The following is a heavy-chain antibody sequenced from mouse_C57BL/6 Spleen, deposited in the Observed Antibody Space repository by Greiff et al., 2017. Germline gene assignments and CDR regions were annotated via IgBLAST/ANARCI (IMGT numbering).Heavy chain of an antibody. CDR1: GYTFTDYE. J-gene: IGHJ2*01. Sequence: VQLVESGAELVRPGASVTLSCKASGYTFTDYEMHWVKQTPVHGLEWIGAIDPETGGTAYNQKFKGKAILTADKSSSTAYMELRSLTSEDSAVYYCTRAGYYGGCWGQGTTLTVSS. CDR2: IDPETGGT. V-gene: IGHV1-15*01. D-gene: IGHD1-1*01. CDR3: TRAGYYGGC.